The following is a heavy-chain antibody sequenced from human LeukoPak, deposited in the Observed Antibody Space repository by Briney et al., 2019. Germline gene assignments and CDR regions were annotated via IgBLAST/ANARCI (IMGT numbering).Heavy chain of an antibody. CDR2: ISGSGGST. Sequence: GGSLRLSCAASGFTSSSYAMSWVRQAPGKGLEWVSAISGSGGSTYYADSVKGRFTISRDNSKNTLYLQMNSLRAEDTAVYYCAKDKSGYCSSTSCYVWAAFDIWGQGTMVTVSS. V-gene: IGHV3-23*01. CDR1: GFTSSSYA. CDR3: AKDKSGYCSSTSCYVWAAFDI. J-gene: IGHJ3*02. D-gene: IGHD2-2*01.